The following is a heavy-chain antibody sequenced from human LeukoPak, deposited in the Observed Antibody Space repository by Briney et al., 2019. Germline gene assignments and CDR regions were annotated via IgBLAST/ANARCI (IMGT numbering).Heavy chain of an antibody. Sequence: SETLSLTCTVSGGSISSYYWSWIRQPAGKGLEWIGRMYTSGSTKYTPSLKSRVTMSVDTSKNQFSLNLSSMTAADTAVYYCARGRMRGVRLGENAFDIWGQGTMVTVSS. CDR1: GGSISSYY. D-gene: IGHD3-10*01. J-gene: IGHJ3*02. CDR2: MYTSGST. V-gene: IGHV4-4*07. CDR3: ARGRMRGVRLGENAFDI.